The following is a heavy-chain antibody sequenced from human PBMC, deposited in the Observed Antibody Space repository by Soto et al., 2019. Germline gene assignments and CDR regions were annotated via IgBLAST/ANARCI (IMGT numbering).Heavy chain of an antibody. CDR2: IYHTGNT. CDR3: ARVLSDAAIITGLFNYGLDF. D-gene: IGHD5-18*01. J-gene: IGHJ6*02. V-gene: IGHV4-38-2*02. Sequence: SSETLSLTCTVSGYSISSGYYWGWIRQPPGKGLEWIGSIYHTGNTFYNPSIKRRASMSVDTSKNQFSLRLSSVTAAETAVYYCARVLSDAAIITGLFNYGLDFWGQGTTV. CDR1: GYSISSGYY.